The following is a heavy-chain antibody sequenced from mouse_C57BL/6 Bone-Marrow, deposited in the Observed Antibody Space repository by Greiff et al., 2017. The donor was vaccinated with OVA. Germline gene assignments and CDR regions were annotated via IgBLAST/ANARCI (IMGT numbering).Heavy chain of an antibody. CDR1: GYTFTSYW. V-gene: IGHV1-7*01. D-gene: IGHD1-1*01. Sequence: QVQLKESGAELAKPGASVKLSCKASGYTFTSYWMHWVKQRPGQGLEWIGYINPSSGYTKYNQKFKDKATLTADKSSSTAYMQLSSLIYEDSAVYYCASGLRRYFDVWGSGTTVTVSS. CDR2: INPSSGYT. CDR3: ASGLRRYFDV. J-gene: IGHJ1*01.